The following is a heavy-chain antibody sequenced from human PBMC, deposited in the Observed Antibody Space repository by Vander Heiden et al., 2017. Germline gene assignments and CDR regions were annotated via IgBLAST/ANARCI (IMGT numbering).Heavy chain of an antibody. V-gene: IGHV4-34*01. Sequence: QVQLQQWGAGLLKPSATLSLTCAVYGGSFSGYYWSWIRQPPGKGLEWIGEINHSGSTNYNPSLKSRVTISVDTSKNQFSLKLSSVTAADTAVYYCAREGYCSGGSCYFDYWGQGTLVTVSS. D-gene: IGHD2-15*01. CDR1: GGSFSGYY. J-gene: IGHJ4*02. CDR3: AREGYCSGGSCYFDY. CDR2: INHSGST.